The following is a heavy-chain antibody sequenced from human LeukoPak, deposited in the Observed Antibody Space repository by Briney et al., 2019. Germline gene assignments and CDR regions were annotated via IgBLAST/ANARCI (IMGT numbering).Heavy chain of an antibody. CDR1: GFTFSSYA. D-gene: IGHD3-3*01. CDR2: ISGSGGST. CDR3: AKVLSHYDFWSGYYS. J-gene: IGHJ5*02. V-gene: IGHV3-23*01. Sequence: PGGSPRLSCAASGFTFSSYAMSWVRQAPGEGLEWVSAISGSGGSTYYADSVKGRFTISRDNSKNTLYLQMNSLRAEDTAVYYCAKVLSHYDFWSGYYSWGQGTLVTVSS.